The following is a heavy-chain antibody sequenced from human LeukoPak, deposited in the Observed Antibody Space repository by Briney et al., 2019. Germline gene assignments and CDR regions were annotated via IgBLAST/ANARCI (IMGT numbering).Heavy chain of an antibody. CDR1: GGTFSSYA. CDR2: IIPIFGTA. J-gene: IGHJ5*02. V-gene: IGHV1-69*05. Sequence: ASVKVSCKASGGTFSSYAISWVRQAPGQGLEWMEGIIPIFGTANYAQKFQGRVTITTDESTSTAYMELSSLRSEDTAVYYCARVVGIAAAGTKGDWFDPWGQGTLVTVSS. CDR3: ARVVGIAAAGTKGDWFDP. D-gene: IGHD6-13*01.